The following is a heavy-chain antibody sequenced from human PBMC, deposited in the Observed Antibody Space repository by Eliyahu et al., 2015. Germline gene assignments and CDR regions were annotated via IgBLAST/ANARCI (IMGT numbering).Heavy chain of an antibody. V-gene: IGHV3-33*01. CDR2: MWFDGNHK. Sequence: AASGFTFSSYAMHWVRQAPGKGLEWVALMWFDGNHKHYADSVKGRFTISRDNSQNTLYLQMNSLRAEDTAVYYCARDRVTGFRVIAARPVGMVGFVDYWGQGTLVTVSS. D-gene: IGHD6-6*01. CDR3: ARDRVTGFRVIAARPVGMVGFVDY. CDR1: GFTFSSYA. J-gene: IGHJ4*02.